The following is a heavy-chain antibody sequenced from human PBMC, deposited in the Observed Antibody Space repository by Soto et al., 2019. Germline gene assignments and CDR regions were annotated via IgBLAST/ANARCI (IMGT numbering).Heavy chain of an antibody. CDR3: SRDPPAYHSAFDS. CDR2: TYYRSRWHT. CDR1: GDSVSNNGAA. J-gene: IGHJ4*02. Sequence: SQTLSLTCAISGDSVSNNGAAWNWIRQSPSRGLEWLGRTYYRSRWHTDYAVSMKGRITITPDTSKNQFSLQVNSVTPEDTALYYCSRDPPAYHSAFDSWGQGILVTVSS. V-gene: IGHV6-1*01. D-gene: IGHD4-4*01.